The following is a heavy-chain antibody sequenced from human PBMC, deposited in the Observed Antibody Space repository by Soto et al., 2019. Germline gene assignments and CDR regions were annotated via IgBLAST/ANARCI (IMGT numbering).Heavy chain of an antibody. J-gene: IGHJ6*02. CDR1: GFIFGDYY. Sequence: QVQLVESGGGLVKPGGSLRLSCATSGFIFGDYYMTWIRQAPGKGLEWVSYISSGSTTYYADSVRGRFTISRDNAKNSLYLQMNSLRAEDTAVYYCARLQKVRGTAVADTYPGYYGMDLWGQGTTVTVSS. V-gene: IGHV3-11*01. D-gene: IGHD6-19*01. CDR3: ARLQKVRGTAVADTYPGYYGMDL. CDR2: ISSGSTT.